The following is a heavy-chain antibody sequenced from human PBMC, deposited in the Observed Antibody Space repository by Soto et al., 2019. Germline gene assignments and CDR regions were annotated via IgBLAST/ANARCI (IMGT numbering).Heavy chain of an antibody. J-gene: IGHJ4*01. V-gene: IGHV3-15*07. CDR1: YFTFSNAW. Sequence: VGSLRLSCTASYFTFSNAWINWVRHAPWKWLEWVGRVKSKNDGGTTDFAAPVKGRFAISRDDSKNMVYLEMNSLQTEDTAIYYCTTDSYITSIIVRFDYWGHGTLVTVSS. CDR2: VKSKNDGGTT. CDR3: TTDSYITSIIVRFDY. D-gene: IGHD3-22*01.